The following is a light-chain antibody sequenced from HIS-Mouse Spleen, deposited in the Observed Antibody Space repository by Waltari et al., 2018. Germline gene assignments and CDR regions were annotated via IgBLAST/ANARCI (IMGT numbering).Light chain of an antibody. CDR2: EGS. J-gene: IGLJ2*01. CDR1: SSDVGSYNL. V-gene: IGLV2-23*01. Sequence: QSALTQPASVSGSPGQSIPISCTGTSSDVGSYNLVPWYQQHPGKAPKLMIYEGSKRPSGVSNRFSGSKSGNTASLTISGLQAEDEADYYCCSYAGSSTLAFGGGTKLTVL. CDR3: CSYAGSSTLA.